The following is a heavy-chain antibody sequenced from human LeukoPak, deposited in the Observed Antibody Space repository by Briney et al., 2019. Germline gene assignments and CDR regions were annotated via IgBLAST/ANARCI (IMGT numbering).Heavy chain of an antibody. CDR2: IYYSGST. J-gene: IGHJ4*02. CDR1: GGSVSSGSYY. CDR3: ARRRITMVRGGAGNFDY. D-gene: IGHD3-10*01. V-gene: IGHV4-61*01. Sequence: SETLSLTCTVSGGSVSSGSYYWSWIRQPPGKGLEWIGYIYYSGSTNYNPSLKSRVTISVDTSKNQFSLKLSSVTAADTAVYYCARRRITMVRGGAGNFDYWGQGTLVTVSS.